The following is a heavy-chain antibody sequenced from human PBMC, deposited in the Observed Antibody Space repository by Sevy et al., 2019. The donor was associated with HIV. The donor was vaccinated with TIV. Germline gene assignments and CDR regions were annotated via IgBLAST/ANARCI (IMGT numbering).Heavy chain of an antibody. Sequence: GGSLRLSCAASGFTFSDYYMSWIRQAPGKGLEWLSYISGSDNTIYYADSVKSRFTISRDNAKNSLYLQMNSLRAEDTAVYYCARDHVKDGDLGDYYYYAMDVWGQGTTVTVSS. J-gene: IGHJ6*02. CDR2: ISGSDNTI. CDR3: ARDHVKDGDLGDYYYYAMDV. D-gene: IGHD4-17*01. CDR1: GFTFSDYY. V-gene: IGHV3-11*01.